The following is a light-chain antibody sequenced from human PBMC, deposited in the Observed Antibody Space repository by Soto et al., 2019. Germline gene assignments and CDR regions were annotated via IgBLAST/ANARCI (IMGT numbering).Light chain of an antibody. CDR3: QQYNNWPAIT. J-gene: IGKJ5*01. CDR1: ESIRSN. CDR2: GAS. Sequence: EIVLTQSPATLSLSPGERAALSCRASESIRSNLAWYQQKPGQAPRLLIYGASTRATGIPARFSGSGSGTEFTLTINSLQSEDFAVYYCQQYNNWPAITFGQGTRL. V-gene: IGKV3D-15*01.